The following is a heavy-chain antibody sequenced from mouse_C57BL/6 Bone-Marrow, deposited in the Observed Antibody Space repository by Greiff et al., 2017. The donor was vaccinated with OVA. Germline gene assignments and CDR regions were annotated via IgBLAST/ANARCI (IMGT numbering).Heavy chain of an antibody. CDR3: ARMWNSSGSSHYYAMDY. Sequence: QVQLQQPGAELVRPGTSVKLSCKASGYTFTSYWMHWVKQRPGQGLEWIGVIDPSDSYTNYNQKFKGKATLTVDTSSSTAYMQLSSLTSEDSAVYYCARMWNSSGSSHYYAMDYWGQGTSVTVSS. D-gene: IGHD1-1*01. V-gene: IGHV1-59*01. CDR2: IDPSDSYT. CDR1: GYTFTSYW. J-gene: IGHJ4*01.